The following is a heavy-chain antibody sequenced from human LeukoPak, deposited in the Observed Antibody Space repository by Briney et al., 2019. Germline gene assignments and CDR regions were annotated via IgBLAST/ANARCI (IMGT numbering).Heavy chain of an antibody. V-gene: IGHV3-33*01. J-gene: IGHJ6*02. Sequence: GGSLRLSCAASGFTFSNYGMHWVRQAPGKGLEWVAVIWYDGSNKYYADSVKGRFTISRDNSKNTLYLQMNSLRAEDTAVYYCARDYYGSGSLFYYYYGMDVWGQGTTVTASS. D-gene: IGHD3-10*01. CDR1: GFTFSNYG. CDR3: ARDYYGSGSLFYYYYGMDV. CDR2: IWYDGSNK.